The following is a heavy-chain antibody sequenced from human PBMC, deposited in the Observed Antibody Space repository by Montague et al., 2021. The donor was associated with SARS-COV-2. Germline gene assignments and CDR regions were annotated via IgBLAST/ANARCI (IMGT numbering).Heavy chain of an antibody. V-gene: IGHV4-39*07. CDR3: GSDTTAYFRFDY. CDR1: GASIGRSTYY. J-gene: IGHJ4*02. Sequence: SETLSLTCTVSGASIGRSTYYWGWIRQPPGKDLEWIGTIYYSGTTPYNPSRRSRVIISLDTSTNQVSLRLTSVTAADTASDYCGSDTTAYFRFDYWGRGTLISVSS. CDR2: IYYSGTT. D-gene: IGHD3-9*01.